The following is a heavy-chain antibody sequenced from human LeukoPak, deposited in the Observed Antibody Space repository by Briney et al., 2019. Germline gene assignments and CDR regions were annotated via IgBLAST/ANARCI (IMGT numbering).Heavy chain of an antibody. J-gene: IGHJ6*02. CDR3: ARDSGYDYPPYGGMDV. V-gene: IGHV3-21*01. CDR2: LSRSSTYI. Sequence: NPGGSLILSCAASGFIFSSYGMNWVRQAPGKGLEWVSSLSRSSTYIYYADSVKGRFTISRDNAKNSLYLQMNSLRAEDTAVYYCARDSGYDYPPYGGMDVWGQGTTVTVSS. CDR1: GFIFSSYG. D-gene: IGHD5-12*01.